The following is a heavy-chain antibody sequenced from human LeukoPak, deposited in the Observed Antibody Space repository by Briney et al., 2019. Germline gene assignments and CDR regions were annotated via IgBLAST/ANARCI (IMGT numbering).Heavy chain of an antibody. Sequence: PGGSLRLSCAASGFTVSSNYMSWVRQAPGKGLECVSLIHADGSTSYADSVKGRFTISRDNSKNTLHLQMNSLRAEDTAVYFCARVGGSWELILWGQGTLVTVS. CDR1: GFTVSSNY. CDR2: IHADGST. J-gene: IGHJ4*02. CDR3: ARVGGSWELIL. D-gene: IGHD2-15*01. V-gene: IGHV3-53*01.